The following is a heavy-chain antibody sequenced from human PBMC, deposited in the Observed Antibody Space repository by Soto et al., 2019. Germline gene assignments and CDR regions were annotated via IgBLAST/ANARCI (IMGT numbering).Heavy chain of an antibody. CDR1: GGSISSDHF. CDR3: ARTLHDTSMSRPFEY. D-gene: IGHD5-18*01. Sequence: QVQLQQSGPGLVQPSGTLSLTCSVSGGSISSDHFWSWVRQSTGKGLEWIGEIHRSGVTNYNPSRKSRDTISMNKSKIQWSLRLSPVTAANTAVFYCARTLHDTSMSRPFEYWGQGSLGTVSS. V-gene: IGHV4-4*02. J-gene: IGHJ4*02. CDR2: IHRSGVT.